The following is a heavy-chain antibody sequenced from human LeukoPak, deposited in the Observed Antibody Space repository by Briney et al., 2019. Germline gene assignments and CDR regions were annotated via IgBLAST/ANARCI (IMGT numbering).Heavy chain of an antibody. CDR1: GFTFSSYG. V-gene: IGHV3-30*18. Sequence: GGSLRLSCAASGFTFSSYGMHWVRQAPGKGLDWVAVISYDGSNKYYADSVKGRFTISRDNSKNTLFLQMNSLRAEDTAVYYCAKGSNRGVATIDYWGQGTLVTVSA. CDR2: ISYDGSNK. CDR3: AKGSNRGVATIDY. J-gene: IGHJ4*02. D-gene: IGHD5-12*01.